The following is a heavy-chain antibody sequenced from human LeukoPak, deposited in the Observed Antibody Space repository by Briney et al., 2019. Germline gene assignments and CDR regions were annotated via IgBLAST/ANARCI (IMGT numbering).Heavy chain of an antibody. CDR1: GFTFSTYS. J-gene: IGHJ1*01. D-gene: IGHD1-26*01. Sequence: GGSLRLSCAASGFTFSTYSMNWVRQAPGKGLEWVSSISSSSSYIYYADSVKGRFTISRDNAKNSLYLQMNSLRVEDTAVYYCARSVGATFPVAFQRWGQGTLVTVSS. CDR2: ISSSSSYI. CDR3: ARSVGATFPVAFQR. V-gene: IGHV3-21*01.